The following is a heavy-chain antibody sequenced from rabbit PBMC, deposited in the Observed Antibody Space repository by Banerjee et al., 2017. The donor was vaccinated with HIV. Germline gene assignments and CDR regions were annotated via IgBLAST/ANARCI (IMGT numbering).Heavy chain of an antibody. CDR2: IYTDSIASA. Sequence: QQQLVESGGGLVKPGGTLTLTCKASGFDLSNNYCMCWVRQAPGKGLEYIACIYTDSIASAYYASWVDGRFTISRSTSLNTVDLKMTSLTAADTATYFCTRDVRPDYFFDLRGPGTLVTVS. CDR3: TRDVRPDYFFDL. J-gene: IGHJ4*01. CDR1: GFDLSNNYC. V-gene: IGHV1S43*01.